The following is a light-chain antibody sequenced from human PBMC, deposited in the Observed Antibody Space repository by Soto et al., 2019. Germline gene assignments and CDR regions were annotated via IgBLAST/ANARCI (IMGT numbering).Light chain of an antibody. CDR2: EVN. CDR3: SSYVRNCTYV. CDR1: SSDVGHYNY. V-gene: IGLV2-14*01. J-gene: IGLJ1*01. Sequence: QSLLTQPASLSGSPGQSITISCTGTSSDVGHYNYVSWYQQYPGKAPKLMIYEVNNRPSGVSNRFSGSKSGNAASLTISGLQPEDEAYYYCSSYVRNCTYVFGTGTKVTVL.